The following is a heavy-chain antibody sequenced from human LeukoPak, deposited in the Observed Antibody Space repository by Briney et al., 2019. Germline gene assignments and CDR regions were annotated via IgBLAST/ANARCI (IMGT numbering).Heavy chain of an antibody. J-gene: IGHJ5*02. V-gene: IGHV4-34*01. CDR3: ARVSLFSFDP. CDR1: AGSFSGYY. CDR2: INHSGST. D-gene: IGHD2-21*01. Sequence: PSQTLSLTCALYAGSFSGYYWSWIRQPPGKGREWIGEINHSGSTNYNPSLKSRVTISVDTSKNQFSLKLSSVTAADTAVYYCARVSLFSFDPWGEGTLVTVSS.